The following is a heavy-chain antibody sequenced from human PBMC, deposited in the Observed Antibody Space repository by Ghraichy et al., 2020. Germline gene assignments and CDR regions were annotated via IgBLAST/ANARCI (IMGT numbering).Heavy chain of an antibody. J-gene: IGHJ4*02. CDR1: GFTFDDYA. V-gene: IGHV3-9*01. CDR3: AKSSGSSWYAYYFDY. D-gene: IGHD6-13*01. Sequence: SLNISCAASGFTFDDYAMHWVRQAPGKGLEWVSGISWNSGSIGYADSVKGRFTISRDNAKNSLYLQMNSLRAEDTALYYCAKSSGSSWYAYYFDYWGQGTLVTVSS. CDR2: ISWNSGSI.